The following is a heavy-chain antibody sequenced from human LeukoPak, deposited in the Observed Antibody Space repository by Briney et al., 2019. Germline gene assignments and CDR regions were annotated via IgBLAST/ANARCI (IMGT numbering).Heavy chain of an antibody. CDR1: GGSISSYY. CDR3: ARGRGYCTNGVCYTARYYYYYMDV. CDR2: INHSGST. D-gene: IGHD2-8*01. Sequence: SETLSLTCTVSGGSISSYYWSWIRQPPGKGLEWIGEINHSGSTNYNPSLKSRVTISVDTSKNQFSLKLSSVTAADTAVYYCARGRGYCTNGVCYTARYYYYYMDVWGKGTTVTVSS. V-gene: IGHV4-34*01. J-gene: IGHJ6*03.